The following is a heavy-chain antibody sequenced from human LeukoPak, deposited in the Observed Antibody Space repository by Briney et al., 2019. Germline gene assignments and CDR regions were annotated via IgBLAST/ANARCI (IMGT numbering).Heavy chain of an antibody. CDR1: GYTFTSYG. D-gene: IGHD2-15*01. V-gene: IGHV1-18*01. J-gene: IGHJ6*02. CDR3: ARDPPRIVVVVAATNYYGMDV. Sequence: ASVKVSCTASGYTFTSYGISWVRQAPGQGLEWMGWISAYNGNTNYAQKLQGRVTMTTDTSTSTAYMELRSLRSDDTAVYYCARDPPRIVVVVAATNYYGMDVWGQGTTVTVSS. CDR2: ISAYNGNT.